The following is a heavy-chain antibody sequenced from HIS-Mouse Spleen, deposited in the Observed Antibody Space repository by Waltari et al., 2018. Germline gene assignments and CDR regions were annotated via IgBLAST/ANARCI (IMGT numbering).Heavy chain of an antibody. CDR1: GGSISSSSSY. CDR2: IYYSGST. J-gene: IGHJ2*01. V-gene: IGHV4-39*07. D-gene: IGHD6-13*01. Sequence: QLQLQESGPGLVKPSETLSLTCTVSGGSISSSSSYWGGIRQPPGTGLEWIGSIYYSGSTYYNPSLKSRVTISVDTSKNQFSLKLSSVTAADTAVYYCAREIPYSSSWYDWYFDLWGRGTLVTVSS. CDR3: AREIPYSSSWYDWYFDL.